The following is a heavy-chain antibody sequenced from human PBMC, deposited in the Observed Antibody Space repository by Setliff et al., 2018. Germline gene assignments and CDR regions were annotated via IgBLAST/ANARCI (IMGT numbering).Heavy chain of an antibody. CDR1: GGSFSGYY. J-gene: IGHJ6*02. V-gene: IGHV4-34*01. CDR3: ARGRGYCSSTSCSTYYYYGMDV. Sequence: SETLSLTCAVYGGSFSGYYWSWIRQPPGKGLEWIGEINHSGSTNYNPSLKSRVTISVDTSKNQFSLKLSSVTAADMAVYYCARGRGYCSSTSCSTYYYYGMDVGGQGTTVTVSS. D-gene: IGHD2-2*01. CDR2: INHSGST.